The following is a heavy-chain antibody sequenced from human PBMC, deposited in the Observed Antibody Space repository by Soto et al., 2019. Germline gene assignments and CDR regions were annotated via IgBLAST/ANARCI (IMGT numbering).Heavy chain of an antibody. V-gene: IGHV1-69*13. D-gene: IGHD6-13*01. CDR3: ARALQGIAAAGTVRFDY. CDR2: IIPIFGTA. J-gene: IGHJ4*02. Sequence: SVKVSCKASGGTFSSYAISWVRQAPGQGPEWMGGIIPIFGTANYAQKFQGRVTITADESTSTAYMELSSLRSEDTAVYYCARALQGIAAAGTVRFDYWGQGTPVTGSS. CDR1: GGTFSSYA.